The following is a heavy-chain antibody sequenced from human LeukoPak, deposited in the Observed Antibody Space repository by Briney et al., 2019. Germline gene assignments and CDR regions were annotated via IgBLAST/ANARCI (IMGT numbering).Heavy chain of an antibody. CDR2: IYYSGST. V-gene: IGHV4-30-4*01. Sequence: SQTLSLTCTVSGGSISSGDYYWSWIRQPPGKGLEWTGYIYYSGSTYYNPSLKSRVTISVDTSKNQFSPKLSSVTAADTAVYYCAREGGLGYCSSTSCVRAFDIWGQGTMVTVSS. J-gene: IGHJ3*02. CDR3: AREGGLGYCSSTSCVRAFDI. D-gene: IGHD2-2*01. CDR1: GGSISSGDYY.